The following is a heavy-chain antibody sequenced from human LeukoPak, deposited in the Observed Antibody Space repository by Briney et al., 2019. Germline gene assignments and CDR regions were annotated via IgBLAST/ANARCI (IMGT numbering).Heavy chain of an antibody. CDR3: ARDLLVRGVIIHCPDY. D-gene: IGHD3-10*01. CDR1: GFTFSSYA. Sequence: PGRSLRLSCAASGFTFSSYAMHWVRQAPGKGLEWVAVISYDGSNKYYADSVKGRFTISRDNSKNTLYLQMNSLRAEDTAVYYCARDLLVRGVIIHCPDYWGQGTLVTVSS. CDR2: ISYDGSNK. J-gene: IGHJ4*02. V-gene: IGHV3-30-3*01.